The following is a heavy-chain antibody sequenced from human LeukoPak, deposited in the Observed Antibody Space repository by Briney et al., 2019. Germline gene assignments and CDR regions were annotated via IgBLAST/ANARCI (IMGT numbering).Heavy chain of an antibody. J-gene: IGHJ3*02. V-gene: IGHV1-2*02. CDR3: ARVVIVVDYDAFDI. CDR1: GYTFTGYY. D-gene: IGHD3-22*01. CDR2: INPNSGGT. Sequence: GASVKVSCKASGYTFTGYYMHWVRQAPGQGLEWMGWINPNSGGTNYAQKFQGRVTMTRDTSISTAYMELSRLRSDDTAVYYCARVVIVVDYDAFDIWGQGTMVTVSS.